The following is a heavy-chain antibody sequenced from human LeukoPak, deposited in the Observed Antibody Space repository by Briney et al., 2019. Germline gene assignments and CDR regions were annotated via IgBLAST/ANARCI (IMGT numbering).Heavy chain of an antibody. CDR1: GASISSYY. V-gene: IGHV4-59*01. J-gene: IGHJ4*02. CDR3: ASGPYPAAGTDHEFDY. D-gene: IGHD6-13*01. Sequence: KRSETLSLPCAVSGASISSYYWSWIRQPPGKGLEWIGYIYYRGSTNYNPSLKSRVTISVDTSKNQFSLKLSSVTAADTAVYYCASGPYPAAGTDHEFDYWGQGTLVPVSS. CDR2: IYYRGST.